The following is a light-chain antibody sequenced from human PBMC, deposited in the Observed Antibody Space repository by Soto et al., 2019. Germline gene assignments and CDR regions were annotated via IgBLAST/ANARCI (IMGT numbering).Light chain of an antibody. Sequence: EIVLTQSPATLSLSPGERATLSCRASQSVSSYLAWYQQKPGQAPRLLIYDASNGATGIPDRFSGSGSGTNFTLKISRGEPEVFAVYYCKQYSPSGETFGQGTKGKIK. CDR3: KQYSPSGET. V-gene: IGKV3-11*01. CDR1: QSVSSY. CDR2: DAS. J-gene: IGKJ1*01.